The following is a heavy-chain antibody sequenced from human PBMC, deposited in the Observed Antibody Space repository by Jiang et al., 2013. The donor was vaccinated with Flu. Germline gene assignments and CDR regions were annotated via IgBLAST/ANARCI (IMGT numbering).Heavy chain of an antibody. CDR2: FEPEDGET. V-gene: IGHV1-24*01. J-gene: IGHJ6*03. CDR1: GNTLTKLS. CDR3: ATGKERGLLTTYMDV. D-gene: IGHD2/OR15-2a*01. Sequence: EVKKPGASVKVSCKVFGNTLTKLSMHWARQAPGKGLEWMGGFEPEDGETIYLQKFQGRVSVTEDTSTDTAYMELRSLRSEDTAVYYCATGKERGLLTTYMDVWGKGTTVTVSS.